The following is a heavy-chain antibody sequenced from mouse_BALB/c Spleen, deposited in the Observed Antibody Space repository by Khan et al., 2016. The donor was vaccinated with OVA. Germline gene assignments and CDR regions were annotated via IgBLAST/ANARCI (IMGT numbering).Heavy chain of an antibody. CDR1: GYSITSNYA. D-gene: IGHD1-1*01. J-gene: IGHJ4*01. CDR3: AKGNYYGYAMDY. V-gene: IGHV3-2*02. CDR2: ISYSGST. Sequence: EVQLQESGPGLVKPSQSLSLTCTVTGYSITSNYAWNWIRQFPGNKLEWMGYISYSGSTNYNPSLTSRISITRDTSKNQFFLQLNSVNTEDTATYYCAKGNYYGYAMDYWGQGTSITVSS.